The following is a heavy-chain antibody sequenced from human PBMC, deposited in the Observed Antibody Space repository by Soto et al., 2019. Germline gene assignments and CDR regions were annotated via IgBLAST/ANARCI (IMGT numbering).Heavy chain of an antibody. Sequence: EGQLLGSGGGLVQPGGSLRLSCVASGFRFSSYWMNWVRQTPGMGLEWVANIDPDGRVGSYVDSVKGRFTTSRDNAKNSLYLHMNSLSGDDTAVYFCAGWGGHDSHYWGQGILVTVSS. V-gene: IGHV3-7*03. CDR1: GFRFSSYW. D-gene: IGHD3-16*01. CDR2: IDPDGRVG. J-gene: IGHJ4*02. CDR3: AGWGGHDSHY.